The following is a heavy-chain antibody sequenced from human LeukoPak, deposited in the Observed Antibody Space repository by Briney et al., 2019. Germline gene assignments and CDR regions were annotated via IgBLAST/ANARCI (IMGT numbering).Heavy chain of an antibody. CDR1: GFTFSSNA. CDR3: AKGRGYNYGLDF. Sequence: GGSLRLSCAASGFTFSSNAMSWVRQAPGKGLEWVSAISDSGGSTYYAASVKGRFTIYRDNSKNTLSLKMTILRAGDAARYSCAKGRGYNYGLDFWGQGTLVTVSS. CDR2: ISDSGGST. D-gene: IGHD5-18*01. J-gene: IGHJ4*02. V-gene: IGHV3-23*01.